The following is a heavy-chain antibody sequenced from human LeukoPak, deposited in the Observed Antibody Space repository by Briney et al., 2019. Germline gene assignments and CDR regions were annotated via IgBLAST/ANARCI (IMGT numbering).Heavy chain of an antibody. CDR1: GFTFSIYG. D-gene: IGHD2-15*01. CDR3: ARAVGPFDY. Sequence: PGGSLRLSCAASGFTFSIYGMHWVRQAPGKGLEWVAVIWNDGSNKYYSDSVEGRFTISRDNLKNPLFLQMNSLRAEDTAVYYCARAVGPFDYWGQGTLVTVSS. J-gene: IGHJ4*02. CDR2: IWNDGSNK. V-gene: IGHV3-33*01.